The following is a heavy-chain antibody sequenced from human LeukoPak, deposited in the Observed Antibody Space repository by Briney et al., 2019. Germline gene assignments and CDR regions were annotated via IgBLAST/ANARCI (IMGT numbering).Heavy chain of an antibody. V-gene: IGHV1-2*02. CDR3: ARDVDTAMVTTDY. D-gene: IGHD5-18*01. Sequence: ASVKVSCKASGYTFTGYYMYWVRQAPGQGLEWMGWINPNSGGTNYAQKFQGRVTMTRDTSISTAYMELSRLRSDDTAVYYCARDVDTAMVTTDYWGQGTLVTVSS. CDR2: INPNSGGT. J-gene: IGHJ4*02. CDR1: GYTFTGYY.